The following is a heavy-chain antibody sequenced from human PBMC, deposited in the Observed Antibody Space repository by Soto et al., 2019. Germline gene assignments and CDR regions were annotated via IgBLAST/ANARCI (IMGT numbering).Heavy chain of an antibody. D-gene: IGHD4-17*01. CDR1: GFVFRNYA. CDR2: ISYDGSNK. V-gene: IGHV3-30-3*01. J-gene: IGHJ4*02. Sequence: HPGGSLRLSCAASGFVFRNYAMHWVRQPPGKGLEWVAVISYDGSNKYYADSVKGRFTISRDNSKNTLYLQVNSLRSEDTAVYYCARHDYATYYFDSWGQGA. CDR3: ARHDYATYYFDS.